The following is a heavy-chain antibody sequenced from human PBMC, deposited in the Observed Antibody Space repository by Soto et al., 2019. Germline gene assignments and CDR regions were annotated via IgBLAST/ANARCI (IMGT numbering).Heavy chain of an antibody. Sequence: GGSLRLSCTASGFTFGDYAMSWFRQAPGKGLEWVGFIRSKAYGGTTEYAASVKGRFTISRDDSKSIAYLQMNSLKTEDTAVYYCTRVRYQYCYDSSGSLVYFDYWGQGTPVTVSS. CDR1: GFTFGDYA. CDR3: TRVRYQYCYDSSGSLVYFDY. D-gene: IGHD3-22*01. V-gene: IGHV3-49*03. CDR2: IRSKAYGGTT. J-gene: IGHJ4*02.